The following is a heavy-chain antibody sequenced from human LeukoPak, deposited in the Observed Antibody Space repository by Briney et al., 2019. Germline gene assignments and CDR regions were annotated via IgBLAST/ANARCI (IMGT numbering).Heavy chain of an antibody. CDR1: GFTFSIYS. J-gene: IGHJ4*02. CDR3: AREGPISNYYGSGSLDY. CDR2: ISSSSSYI. V-gene: IGHV3-21*01. D-gene: IGHD3-10*01. Sequence: GSLRLSCAASGFTFSIYSMNWVRQAPGKGLEWVSSISSSSSYIYYADSVKGRFTISRDNAKNSLYLQMNSLRAEDTAVYYCAREGPISNYYGSGSLDYWGQGTPVTVSS.